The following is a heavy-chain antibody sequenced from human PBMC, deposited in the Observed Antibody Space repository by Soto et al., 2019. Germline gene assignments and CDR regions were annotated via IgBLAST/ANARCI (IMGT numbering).Heavy chain of an antibody. CDR2: INPNSGGT. V-gene: IGHV1-2*04. D-gene: IGHD3-3*01. J-gene: IGHJ6*02. Sequence: SVNVSCNPSAYTYSGYEIHWVRTAPRQVLEWMGWINPNSGGTNYAQKFQGWVTMTTDTSISPAYMELSRLRSDDPAVYYCARGSPVLRFLEWFRDYYYYYGMDVWGQGPTVTVSS. CDR1: AYTYSGYE. CDR3: ARGSPVLRFLEWFRDYYYYYGMDV.